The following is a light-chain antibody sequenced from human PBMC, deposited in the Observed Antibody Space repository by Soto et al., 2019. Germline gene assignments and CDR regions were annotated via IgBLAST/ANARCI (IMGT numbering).Light chain of an antibody. V-gene: IGKV1-33*01. Sequence: DIQMTQSPSSLSASLGDRVTITCQASQDISDSLNWYQQKPGRAPKLLIYDATILETGVPSRFRGSRSGTHFTITISTLQPEDIATYYGQQYDDLPRTFGPGTKVDLK. CDR1: QDISDS. CDR3: QQYDDLPRT. J-gene: IGKJ3*01. CDR2: DAT.